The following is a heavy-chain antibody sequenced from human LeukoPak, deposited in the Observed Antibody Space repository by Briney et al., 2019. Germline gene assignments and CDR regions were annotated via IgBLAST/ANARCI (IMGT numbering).Heavy chain of an antibody. CDR2: IYYSGST. D-gene: IGHD2-15*01. CDR3: ARGNIVVVVAATLVFHWFDP. J-gene: IGHJ5*02. V-gene: IGHV4-30-4*01. Sequence: SETLSLTCTVSGGSISSGDYYWSWIRQPPGKGLEWIGYIYYSGSTYYNPSLKSRVTISVDTSKNQFSLKLSSVTAADTAVYYCARGNIVVVVAATLVFHWFDPWGQGTLVTVSS. CDR1: GGSISSGDYY.